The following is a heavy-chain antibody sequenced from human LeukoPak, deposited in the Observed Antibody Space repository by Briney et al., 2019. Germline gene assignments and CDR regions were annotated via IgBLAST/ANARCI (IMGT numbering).Heavy chain of an antibody. CDR1: GYTFTSYA. D-gene: IGHD2-21*02. CDR2: INAGNGNT. Sequence: GAPVKVSCMASGYTFTSYAMHWVRQAPGQRLEWMGWINAGNGNTKYSQKFQGRVTITRDTSASTAYMELSSLRSEDTAVYYCARVTRGDLTGAFDYWGQGTLVTVSS. CDR3: ARVTRGDLTGAFDY. V-gene: IGHV1-3*01. J-gene: IGHJ4*02.